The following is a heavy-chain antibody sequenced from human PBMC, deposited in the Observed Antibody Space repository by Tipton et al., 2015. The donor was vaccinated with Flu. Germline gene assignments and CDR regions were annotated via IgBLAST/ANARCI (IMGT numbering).Heavy chain of an antibody. D-gene: IGHD3-10*01. CDR3: ARGSGSGTFVIFDY. Sequence: LACTVSGGSLSSFYWTWIRQPAGKGLEWIGRIYSSGITKYNPSLKSRVTMSVDTSKNQFSLSRSSVTAADTAVYYCARGSGSGTFVIFDYWGQGPLVAVSS. V-gene: IGHV4-4*07. J-gene: IGHJ4*02. CDR1: GGSLSSFY. CDR2: IYSSGIT.